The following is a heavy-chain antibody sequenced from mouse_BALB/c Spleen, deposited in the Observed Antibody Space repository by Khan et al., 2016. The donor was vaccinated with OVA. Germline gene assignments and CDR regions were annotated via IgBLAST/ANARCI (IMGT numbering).Heavy chain of an antibody. CDR3: ARWGNSYFDY. J-gene: IGHJ2*01. Sequence: EVQLEESRPGLVKPSQSLSLTCTVTGYSITSDYAWNWIRQFPGNKLEWMGYISYSGSTSYNPSLKSRISITRDTSKNQFFLQLNSVTTEDTATYYCARWGNSYFDYWGQGTTLTVSS. CDR2: ISYSGST. V-gene: IGHV3-2*02. CDR1: GYSITSDYA.